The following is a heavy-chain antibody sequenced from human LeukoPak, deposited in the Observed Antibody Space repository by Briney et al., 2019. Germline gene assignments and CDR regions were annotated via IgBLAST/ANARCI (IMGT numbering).Heavy chain of an antibody. V-gene: IGHV4-39*02. J-gene: IGHJ3*02. CDR3: ARDTPYAFDI. CDR2: IYYSGST. Sequence: SETLSLTCTVSGGSISSISYYWGWIRQPPGRGLEWIGSIYYSGSTYYNPSLKSRVTISVDTSKHQFSLKLSSVTAADTAVYYCARDTPYAFDIWGQGTMVTVSS. CDR1: GGSISSISYY.